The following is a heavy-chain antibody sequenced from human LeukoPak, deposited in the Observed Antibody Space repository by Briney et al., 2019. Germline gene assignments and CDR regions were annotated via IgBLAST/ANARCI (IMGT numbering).Heavy chain of an antibody. CDR2: ISSSSYI. CDR1: GFTFNSYS. D-gene: IGHD2-2*01. CDR3: ARSHCSSTSCRKSWFDP. V-gene: IGHV3-21*01. Sequence: GGSLRRSCAASGFTFNSYSMNWVRKAPGKGLEWVSSISSSSYIYYADSVKGRFTISRDNAKNSLYLQMNSLRAEDTAVYYCARSHCSSTSCRKSWFDPWGQGTLVTVSS. J-gene: IGHJ5*02.